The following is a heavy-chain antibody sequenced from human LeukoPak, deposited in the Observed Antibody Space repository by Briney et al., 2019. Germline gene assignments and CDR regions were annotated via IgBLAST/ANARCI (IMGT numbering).Heavy chain of an antibody. CDR3: ARRLKTAVAEYYLDY. CDR1: GGSISSYNSY. V-gene: IGHV4-39*02. J-gene: IGHJ4*02. D-gene: IGHD6-19*01. Sequence: SETLSLTCTVSGGSISSYNSYWGWIRQPPGKGLEWIGSLYYSGSPYYNPSLKSRVTISVDTSKNHFSLKLNSVTAADTAVYYCARRLKTAVAEYYLDYWGQGTLVTVSS. CDR2: LYYSGSP.